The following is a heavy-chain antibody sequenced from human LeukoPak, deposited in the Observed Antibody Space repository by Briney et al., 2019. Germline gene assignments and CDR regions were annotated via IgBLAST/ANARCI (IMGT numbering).Heavy chain of an antibody. Sequence: PGGSLRLSCAASWFTLSSYAMSWVRQAPGKGLEWVSAISGSGGSTYYADSVKGRFTISRDNSKNTLYLQMNSPRAEDTAVYYCAKDRIELAPKSSVYDYWGQGTLVTVSS. J-gene: IGHJ4*02. CDR1: WFTLSSYA. CDR3: AKDRIELAPKSSVYDY. V-gene: IGHV3-23*01. CDR2: ISGSGGST. D-gene: IGHD6-19*01.